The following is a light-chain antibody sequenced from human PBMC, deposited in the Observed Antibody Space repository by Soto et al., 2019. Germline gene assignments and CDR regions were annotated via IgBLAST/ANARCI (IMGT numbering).Light chain of an antibody. J-gene: IGKJ3*01. CDR1: YDISNY. CDR3: QQYANLPLT. V-gene: IGKV1-33*01. Sequence: DIQMTQSPSSLSASVGDRVTITCQASYDISNYLNWYQQKPGKAPKVLIYDASHLESGVPSRFSGGGSGTEFTFTISSLQAADIATYYCQQYANLPLTFGPGTKVDIK. CDR2: DAS.